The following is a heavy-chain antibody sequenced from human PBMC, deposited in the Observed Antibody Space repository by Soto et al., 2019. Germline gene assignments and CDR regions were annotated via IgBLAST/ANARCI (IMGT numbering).Heavy chain of an antibody. CDR1: GFTFSSYG. CDR3: ARPQYGGSGAYYCYGMGV. CDR2: IWYDGSNK. V-gene: IGHV3-33*01. Sequence: QVQLVESGGGVGQPGRSLRLSCAASGFTFSSYGMHWVRQTPGKGLEWVAVIWYDGSNKYYADSVKGRVTISRDNSKNTLDLQMNSLRAEDTVVSYCARPQYGGSGAYYCYGMGVWGQGTTVTVSS. J-gene: IGHJ6*02. D-gene: IGHD2-15*01.